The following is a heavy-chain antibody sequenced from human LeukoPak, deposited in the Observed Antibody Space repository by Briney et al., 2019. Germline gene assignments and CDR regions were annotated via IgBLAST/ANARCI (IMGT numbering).Heavy chain of an antibody. J-gene: IGHJ6*02. CDR1: GFTFSSYA. CDR3: ARGPCSGGSCYSFYYYGMDV. Sequence: PGGSLRLSCAASGFTFSSYAMSWVRQAPGKGLEWVPAISGSGGSTYYADSVKGRFTISRDNAKNSLYLQMDSLRAEDTAVYYCARGPCSGGSCYSFYYYGMDVWGQGTTVTVSS. V-gene: IGHV3-23*01. D-gene: IGHD2-15*01. CDR2: ISGSGGST.